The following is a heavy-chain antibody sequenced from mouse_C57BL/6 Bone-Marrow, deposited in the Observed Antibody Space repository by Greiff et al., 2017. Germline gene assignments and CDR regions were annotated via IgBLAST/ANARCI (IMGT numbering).Heavy chain of an antibody. CDR2: ISSGGSYT. CDR1: GFTFSSYG. CDR3: ASRGFAY. V-gene: IGHV5-6*02. J-gene: IGHJ3*01. Sequence: VKLVESGGDLVKPGGSLKLSCAASGFTFSSYGMSWVRQTPDKRLEWVATISSGGSYTYYPDSVKGRFTISRDNAKNTLYLQMSSLKSEDTAMYYCASRGFAYWGQGTLVTVSA.